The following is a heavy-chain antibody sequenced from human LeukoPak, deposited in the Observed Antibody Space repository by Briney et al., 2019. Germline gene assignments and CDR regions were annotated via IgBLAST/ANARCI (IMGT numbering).Heavy chain of an antibody. CDR3: ARGRGYYYDSSGYHGGSWFDP. J-gene: IGHJ5*02. V-gene: IGHV3-13*01. D-gene: IGHD3-22*01. Sequence: GGSLRLSCAASGFSFSSYAMHWVRQATGKGLEWVSAIGTAGDTYYPGSVKGRFTISRENAKNSSYLQMNSLRAGDTAVYYCARGRGYYYDSSGYHGGSWFDPWGQGTLVTVSS. CDR1: GFSFSSYA. CDR2: IGTAGDT.